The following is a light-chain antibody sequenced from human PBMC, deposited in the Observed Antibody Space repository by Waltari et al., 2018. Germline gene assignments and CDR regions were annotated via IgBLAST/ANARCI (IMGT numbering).Light chain of an antibody. J-gene: IGKJ2*01. V-gene: IGKV4-1*01. CDR1: QTLLYNSNNKNY. Sequence: DIVMTQSPDSLAVSLGGRATITCKSSQTLLYNSNNKNYLAWYQQKPGQPPQLLVYWASILYSGVPDRFSGSGSGTDFTLTISSLQAEDVAVYYCQQYYTTPYTFGQGTKLEIK. CDR3: QQYYTTPYT. CDR2: WAS.